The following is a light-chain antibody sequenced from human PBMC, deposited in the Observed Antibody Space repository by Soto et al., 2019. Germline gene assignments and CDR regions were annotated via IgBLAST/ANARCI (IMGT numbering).Light chain of an antibody. CDR1: QSISTW. Sequence: DIQMTQSPSTLSASVGDRVTITCRASQSISTWLAWYQQKPGKAPKLLIYKASSLEGGVPSRFSGSGSGTEFNITISSLQPDDFATYYCQKYNTYPLTFGGGTKVDIE. V-gene: IGKV1-5*03. CDR3: QKYNTYPLT. J-gene: IGKJ4*01. CDR2: KAS.